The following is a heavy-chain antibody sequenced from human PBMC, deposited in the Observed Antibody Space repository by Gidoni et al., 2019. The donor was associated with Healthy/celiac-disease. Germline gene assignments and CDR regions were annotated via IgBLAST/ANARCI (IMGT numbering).Heavy chain of an antibody. CDR3: ARERRDGYNYADY. V-gene: IGHV4-34*01. Sequence: QVQLQQWGAGLLKPSETLSLTCAVYGGSFSGYYWSWIRQPPGKGLEWIGEINHSGSTNYNPSLKSRVTRSVDTSKNQFSLKLSSVTAADTAVYYCARERRDGYNYADYWGQGTLVTVSS. CDR1: GGSFSGYY. CDR2: INHSGST. J-gene: IGHJ4*02. D-gene: IGHD5-12*01.